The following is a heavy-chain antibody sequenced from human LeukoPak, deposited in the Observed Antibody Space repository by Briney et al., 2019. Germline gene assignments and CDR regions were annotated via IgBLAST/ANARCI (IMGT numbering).Heavy chain of an antibody. CDR3: AKDGVGCNSTSCALLE. CDR1: GYTFTAYY. D-gene: IGHD2-2*01. V-gene: IGHV1-2*02. CDR2: INPDSGGK. J-gene: IGHJ4*02. Sequence: ASVNVSCKASGYTFTAYYVHWVRQAPGQGLGWMGWINPDSGGKKYAQYFQGRVTMTRDRSIGTAYMELSSLRSDDTAVYYCAKDGVGCNSTSCALLEWGQGTLVTVSS.